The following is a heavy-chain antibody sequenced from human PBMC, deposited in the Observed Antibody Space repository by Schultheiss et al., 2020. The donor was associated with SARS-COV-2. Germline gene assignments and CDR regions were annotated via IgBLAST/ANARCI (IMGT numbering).Heavy chain of an antibody. V-gene: IGHV4-59*01. CDR1: GGSISSYY. CDR3: ARTAYYYGMDV. J-gene: IGHJ6*02. Sequence: SETLSLTCTVSGGSISSYYWSWIRQPAGKGLEWIGYIYYSGSTNYNPSLKSRVTISVDTSKNQFSLKLSSVTAADTAVYYCARTAYYYGMDVWGQGTTVTVSS. CDR2: IYYSGST.